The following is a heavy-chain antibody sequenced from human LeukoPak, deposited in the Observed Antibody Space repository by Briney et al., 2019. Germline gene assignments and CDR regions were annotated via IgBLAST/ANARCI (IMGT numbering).Heavy chain of an antibody. Sequence: GASVKVSCKPSGYRFADFYIHWVRQAPGQGLEYMGRINTHNGATVYVQKFQGRLSMTSDTSLSAAYMESQNLRSEDTAIYYCARDHDYEGLKGNYWGRGTMVIV. J-gene: IGHJ1*01. CDR3: ARDHDYEGLKGNY. V-gene: IGHV1-2*06. CDR2: INTHNGAT. D-gene: IGHD1-7*01. CDR1: GYRFADFY.